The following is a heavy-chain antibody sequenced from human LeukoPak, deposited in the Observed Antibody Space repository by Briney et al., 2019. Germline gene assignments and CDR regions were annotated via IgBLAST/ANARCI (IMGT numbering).Heavy chain of an antibody. J-gene: IGHJ6*03. D-gene: IGHD6-13*01. CDR3: ARVAAGTLMYYYYYMDV. CDR2: IYYSGST. CDR1: GGSISSYY. V-gene: IGHV4-59*12. Sequence: SETLSLTCTVSGGSISSYYWSWIRQPPGKGLEWIGYIYYSGSTYYNPSLKSRVTISVDTSKNQFSLKLSSVTAADTAVYYCARVAAGTLMYYYYYMDVWGKGTTVTVSS.